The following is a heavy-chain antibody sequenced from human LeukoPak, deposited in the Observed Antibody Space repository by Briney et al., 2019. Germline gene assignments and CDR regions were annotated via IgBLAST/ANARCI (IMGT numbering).Heavy chain of an antibody. CDR3: ARNVFQNWFDP. V-gene: IGHV4-59*08. CDR1: GGSISNYY. CDR2: IYYTGST. Sequence: PSETLSLTCTVSGGSISNYYWSWIRQPPGKGLEWIGYIYYTGSTNYNPSLKSRVTISVDTSKNQFSLKLSSVTAADTAVYYCARNVFQNWFDPWGQGTLVTVSS. J-gene: IGHJ5*02. D-gene: IGHD2-21*01.